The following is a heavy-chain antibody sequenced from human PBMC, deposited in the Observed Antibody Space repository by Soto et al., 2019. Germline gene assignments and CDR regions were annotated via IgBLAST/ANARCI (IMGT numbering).Heavy chain of an antibody. Sequence: QVQLQESGPGLVKPTQTLSLTCTVSGGSISSGGYYWSWIRQHAGKSLEWIGYIYHRGSNDSHPALKSRVTTAVEPSKDRFARKLSSATAADTAVYYWAREAAGILNWVDPWGQGTLGTVCS. CDR3: AREAAGILNWVDP. CDR1: GGSISSGGYY. V-gene: IGHV4-31*03. CDR2: IYHRGSN. J-gene: IGHJ5*02. D-gene: IGHD6-25*01.